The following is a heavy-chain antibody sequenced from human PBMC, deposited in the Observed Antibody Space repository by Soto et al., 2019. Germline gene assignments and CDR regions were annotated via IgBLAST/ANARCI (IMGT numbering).Heavy chain of an antibody. D-gene: IGHD6-13*01. V-gene: IGHV1-18*01. Sequence: QVHLVQSAAEVKKPGASVKVSCKTSGYSFTNYGISWVRQAPGQGLQWMGWISVYYGYSNYAQKFQDRVTLTTDTSRSTAYMELRNLRSDVTAVYYCARNSSTWSDFWGQGTLVTVSS. CDR2: ISVYYGYS. CDR3: ARNSSTWSDF. CDR1: GYSFTNYG. J-gene: IGHJ4*02.